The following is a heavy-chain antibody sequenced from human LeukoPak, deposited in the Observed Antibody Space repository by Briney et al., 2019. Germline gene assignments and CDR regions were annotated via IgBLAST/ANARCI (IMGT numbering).Heavy chain of an antibody. J-gene: IGHJ4*02. CDR1: GGSFSGYY. Sequence: PSETLSLTCAVYGGSFSGYYWSWIRQPPGKGLEWIGEINHSGSTNYNPSLKSRVTISVDTSKNQFSLKLSSVTAADTAVYYCARGRRSYPYYGSGSYYNPLYYFDYWGQGTLVTVSS. D-gene: IGHD3-10*01. CDR2: INHSGST. V-gene: IGHV4-34*01. CDR3: ARGRRSYPYYGSGSYYNPLYYFDY.